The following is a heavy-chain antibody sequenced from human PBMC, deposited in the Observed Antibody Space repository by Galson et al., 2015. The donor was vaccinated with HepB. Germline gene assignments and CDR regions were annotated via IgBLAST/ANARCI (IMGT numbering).Heavy chain of an antibody. CDR2: INPNSGGT. CDR1: GYTFTGYY. Sequence: SVKVSCKASGYTFTGYYMHWVRQAPGQGLEWMGWINPNSGGTNYAQKFQGRVTMTRDTSISTAYMELSRLRSDDTAVYYCARARPGIAAADPDYWGQGTLVTVSS. J-gene: IGHJ4*02. V-gene: IGHV1-2*02. D-gene: IGHD6-13*01. CDR3: ARARPGIAAADPDY.